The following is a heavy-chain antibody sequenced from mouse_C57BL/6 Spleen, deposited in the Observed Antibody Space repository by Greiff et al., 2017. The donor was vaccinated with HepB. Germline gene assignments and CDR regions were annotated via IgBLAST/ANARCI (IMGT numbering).Heavy chain of an antibody. V-gene: IGHV1-50*01. CDR3: ARSTMVKGYFDY. J-gene: IGHJ2*01. CDR2: IDPSDSYT. D-gene: IGHD2-2*01. CDR1: GYTFTSYW. Sequence: QVQLQQPGAELVKPGASVKLSCKASGYTFTSYWMQWVKQRPGQGLEWIGEIDPSDSYTNYNQKFKGKATLTVDTSSSTAYMQLSSLTSEDSAVYYGARSTMVKGYFDYWGQGTTLTVSS.